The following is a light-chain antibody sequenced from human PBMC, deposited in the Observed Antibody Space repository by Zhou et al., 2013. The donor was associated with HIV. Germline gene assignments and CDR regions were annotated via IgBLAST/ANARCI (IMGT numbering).Light chain of an antibody. CDR1: QSVSNNF. CDR2: GAS. CDR3: QQYVTSPIT. J-gene: IGKJ5*01. V-gene: IGKV3-20*01. Sequence: EIVLTQSPGTLSLSPGERATLSCRASQSVSNNFLAWYQQKPGQAPRLLISGASSRAAGIPDRFSGSGSGTDFTLTISRLEPEDFAVYCCQQYVTSPITFGQGTRLEIK.